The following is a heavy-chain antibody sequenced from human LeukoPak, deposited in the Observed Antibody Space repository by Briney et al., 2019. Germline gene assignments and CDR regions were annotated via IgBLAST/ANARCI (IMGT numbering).Heavy chain of an antibody. V-gene: IGHV1-69*13. CDR1: GGTFSSYA. J-gene: IGHJ4*02. D-gene: IGHD2-15*01. CDR3: ARVEDTVNSPND. Sequence: SVKVSCKAFGGTFSSYAISWVRQAPGQGLEWMGGIIPIFGTANYAQKFQGRVTITADESTSTAYMELSSLRSEDTAVYYCARVEDTVNSPNDWGQGTLVTVSS. CDR2: IIPIFGTA.